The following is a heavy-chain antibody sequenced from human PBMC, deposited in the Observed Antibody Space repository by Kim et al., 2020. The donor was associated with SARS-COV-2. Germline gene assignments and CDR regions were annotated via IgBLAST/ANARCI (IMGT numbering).Heavy chain of an antibody. J-gene: IGHJ1*01. CDR3: AHSLGKITMVRGVADGPAEYFQH. V-gene: IGHV2-5*02. CDR1: GFSLSTSGVG. CDR2: IYWDDDK. D-gene: IGHD3-10*01. Sequence: SGPTLVNPTQTLTLTCTFSGFSLSTSGVGVGWIRQPPGKALEWLALIYWDDDKLYSPSLKSRLTITKDTSKNQVVLTMTNMDPVDTATYYCAHSLGKITMVRGVADGPAEYFQHWGQGTLVTFSS.